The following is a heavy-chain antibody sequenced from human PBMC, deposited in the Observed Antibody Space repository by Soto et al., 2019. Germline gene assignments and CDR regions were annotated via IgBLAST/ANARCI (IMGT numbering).Heavy chain of an antibody. CDR1: GFSLSTSGVG. D-gene: IGHD7-27*01. CDR3: AHRSGDRKSY. J-gene: IGHJ4*02. V-gene: IGHV2-5*02. CDR2: IYWDDDK. Sequence: QLTLKESGPTLVKHTQTLTLTCTFSGFSLSTSGVGVGWIRQPPGKALEWLALIYWDDDKRYSPSLKRRLTITKDTSKNQVVLTMTNMNPVDTATYYCAHRSGDRKSYWGQGTLVTVSS.